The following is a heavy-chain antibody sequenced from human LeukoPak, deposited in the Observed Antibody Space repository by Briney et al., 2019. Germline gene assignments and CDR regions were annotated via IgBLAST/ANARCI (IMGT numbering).Heavy chain of an antibody. CDR2: ITGSGGNT. CDR3: AKWGDFDVLTGYYVPDF. D-gene: IGHD3-9*01. CDR1: GFTFSNYA. Sequence: GGSLRLSCAASGFTFSNYAMSWVRQAPGKGLEWVSAITGSGGNTYYADSVKGWFTISRDNSKNTLYLQMNSLRDEDTAVYYCAKWGDFDVLTGYYVPDFWGQGTLVTVSS. V-gene: IGHV3-23*01. J-gene: IGHJ4*02.